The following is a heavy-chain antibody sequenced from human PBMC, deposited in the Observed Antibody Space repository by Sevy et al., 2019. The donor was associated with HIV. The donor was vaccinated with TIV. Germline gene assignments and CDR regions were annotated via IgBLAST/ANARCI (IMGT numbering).Heavy chain of an antibody. Sequence: GGCLRLSCAASGFTFSDYDMHWVRQAPGKGLEWVAVMSHDGNYKNHAYSVKVRFTISRDNFKNTLYLQMNSLRVEDTAVYFCARLFSCGGDCYYLDYWGQGAPVTVSS. CDR1: GFTFSDYD. J-gene: IGHJ4*02. V-gene: IGHV3-30*04. D-gene: IGHD2-21*02. CDR2: MSHDGNYK. CDR3: ARLFSCGGDCYYLDY.